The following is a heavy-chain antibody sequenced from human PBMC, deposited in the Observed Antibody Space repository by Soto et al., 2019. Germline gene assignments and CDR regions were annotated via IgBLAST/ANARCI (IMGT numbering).Heavy chain of an antibody. Sequence: SETLSLTCAFYGWSFSGYYLSWIRQPPGKGLEWIGEINHSGSTNYNPSLKSRVTISVDTSKNQFSLKLSSATAADTAVYYCASLMGTVTTSSFDIWGQGTMVTVSS. J-gene: IGHJ3*02. CDR1: GWSFSGYY. D-gene: IGHD4-17*01. CDR3: ASLMGTVTTSSFDI. CDR2: INHSGST. V-gene: IGHV4-34*01.